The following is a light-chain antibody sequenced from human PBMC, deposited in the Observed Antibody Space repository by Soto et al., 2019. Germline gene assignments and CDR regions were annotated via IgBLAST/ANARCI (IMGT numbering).Light chain of an antibody. CDR2: GAY. V-gene: IGKV3-20*01. J-gene: IGKJ2*01. CDR1: LSVTSY. CDR3: QQYGNSPRT. Sequence: ENVLTQSPGTLSLSPGERATLSCRASLSVTSYLAWYQKKPGQPPRLLIYGAYNRPTGIPDRFTGSGSGTDFTLTISRLQPEDFAVYYCQQYGNSPRTFGQGNKVEIK.